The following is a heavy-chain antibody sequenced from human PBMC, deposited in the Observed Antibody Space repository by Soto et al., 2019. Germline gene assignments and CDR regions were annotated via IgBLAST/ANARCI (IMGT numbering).Heavy chain of an antibody. CDR3: ARGVELLWFGEVYYYYGMDV. D-gene: IGHD3-10*01. V-gene: IGHV4-4*02. Sequence: QVQLQESGPGLVKPSGTLSLTCAVSGGSISSSNWWSWVRQPPGKGLEWIGEIYHSGSTNYNPSLKSRVTISVDKSKNQFSLKLSSVTAADTAVYYCARGVELLWFGEVYYYYGMDVWGQGTTVTVSS. J-gene: IGHJ6*02. CDR1: GGSISSSNW. CDR2: IYHSGST.